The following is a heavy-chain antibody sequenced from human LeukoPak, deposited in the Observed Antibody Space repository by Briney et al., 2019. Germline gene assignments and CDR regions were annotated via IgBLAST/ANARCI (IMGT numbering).Heavy chain of an antibody. CDR1: GYTLTELS. Sequence: ASVKVSCKVSGYTLTELSMHWVRQAPGKGLEGMGGFDPEDGETIYAQKFQGRVTMTEDTSTDTAYMELSSLRSEDTAVYYCATVAASGYPTYYFDYWGQGTLVTVSS. CDR3: ATVAASGYPTYYFDY. CDR2: FDPEDGET. J-gene: IGHJ4*02. V-gene: IGHV1-24*01. D-gene: IGHD3-22*01.